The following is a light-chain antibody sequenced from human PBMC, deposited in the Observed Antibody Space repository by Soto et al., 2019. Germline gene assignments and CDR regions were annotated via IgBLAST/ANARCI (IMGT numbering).Light chain of an antibody. CDR3: SSYTSTSTLKG. CDR1: SRDVGGYNY. CDR2: EVS. V-gene: IGLV2-14*03. J-gene: IGLJ2*01. Sequence: QSVLTQPASVSGSPGQSITISCTGTSRDVGGYNYVSWYQQHPGKAPKLVIYEVSDRPSGVSIRFSGSKSGNTASLTISGLQAEDEADYFCSSYTSTSTLKGFGGGTKLTVL.